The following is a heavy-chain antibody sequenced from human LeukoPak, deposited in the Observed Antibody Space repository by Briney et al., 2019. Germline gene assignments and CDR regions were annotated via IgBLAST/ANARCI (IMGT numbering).Heavy chain of an antibody. Sequence: ASVKDSCKASGYTFTGYYMHWVRQAPGQELEWMGWINPNSGGTNYAQKFQGSVTMTTATSISTAYMELSRLRSDDTAVYYCARDLYGSGTFDIWGQGTMVTVSS. J-gene: IGHJ3*02. CDR2: INPNSGGT. D-gene: IGHD3-10*01. CDR3: ARDLYGSGTFDI. CDR1: GYTFTGYY. V-gene: IGHV1-2*02.